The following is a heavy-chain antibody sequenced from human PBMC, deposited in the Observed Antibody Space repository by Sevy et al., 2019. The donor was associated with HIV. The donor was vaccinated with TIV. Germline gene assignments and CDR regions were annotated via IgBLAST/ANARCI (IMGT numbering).Heavy chain of an antibody. J-gene: IGHJ4*02. Sequence: GGSLRLSCAASGFTFNTYAMHWVRQAPGKGLDWLTFISYDGGNKYYADSVKGRFTISRDNSKSMVYLQMNSLRAEDPAFFYRASAPPRGLDVITPPDYWGQGTLVTVSS. CDR1: GFTFNTYA. CDR3: ASAPPRGLDVITPPDY. CDR2: ISYDGGNK. V-gene: IGHV3-30-3*01. D-gene: IGHD3-22*01.